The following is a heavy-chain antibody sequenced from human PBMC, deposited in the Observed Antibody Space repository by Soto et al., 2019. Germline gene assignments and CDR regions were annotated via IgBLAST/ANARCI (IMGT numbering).Heavy chain of an antibody. CDR2: ISGSGGST. J-gene: IGHJ4*02. V-gene: IGHV3-23*01. D-gene: IGHD5-18*01. CDR3: AKVSAYTYGSFDY. Sequence: VQLLESGGGLVQPGGSLRLSCVASGFNFDNYAMTWVRQAPGKGLEWVSVISGSGGSTYYADSVKGRFTISRDNSKNTLFLQMSYLRAGDTAVYYCAKVSAYTYGSFDYWGQGNLVTVSS. CDR1: GFNFDNYA.